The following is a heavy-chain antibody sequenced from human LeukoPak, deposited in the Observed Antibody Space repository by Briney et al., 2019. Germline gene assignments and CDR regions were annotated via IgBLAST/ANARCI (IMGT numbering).Heavy chain of an antibody. J-gene: IGHJ6*03. D-gene: IGHD5-18*01. CDR1: GFTFGDYA. Sequence: GRSLRLSCTASGFTFGDYAMSWVRQAPGKGLEWVGFIRSKAYGGTTEYAASVKGRFTISRDDSKSIAYLQMNSLKTEDTAVYYRYGGYSYGYVYYYYYMDVWGKGTTITISS. CDR2: IRSKAYGGTT. CDR3: YGGYSYGYVYYYYYMDV. V-gene: IGHV3-49*04.